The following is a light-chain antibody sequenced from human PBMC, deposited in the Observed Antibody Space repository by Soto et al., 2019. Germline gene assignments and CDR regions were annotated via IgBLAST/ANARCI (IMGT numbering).Light chain of an antibody. Sequence: QSVLTQSPSVSGAPGQRVTISCTGSSSNIGAGYDVHWYQHLPGRAPKLLIYGNNNRPSGVPDRFSGSKSGTSASLAITGLQADDGADYYCQSYASTLSGHVVFGGGTKVTVL. CDR1: SSNIGAGYD. CDR2: GNN. J-gene: IGLJ2*01. CDR3: QSYASTLSGHVV. V-gene: IGLV1-40*01.